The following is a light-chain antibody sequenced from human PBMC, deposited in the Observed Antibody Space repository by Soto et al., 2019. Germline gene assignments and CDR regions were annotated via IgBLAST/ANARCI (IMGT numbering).Light chain of an antibody. V-gene: IGKV3-20*01. CDR2: GAS. Sequence: EIVLTQAPGTLSLSPGERATLSCRASQSVSSNYLAWYQQKPGQAPRLLIYGASSTATGIPDRFSGSGSGTDFTLTISRLEPEDFSVYYCQQYGSSRTFGQGTRLEIQ. CDR1: QSVSSNY. J-gene: IGKJ5*01. CDR3: QQYGSSRT.